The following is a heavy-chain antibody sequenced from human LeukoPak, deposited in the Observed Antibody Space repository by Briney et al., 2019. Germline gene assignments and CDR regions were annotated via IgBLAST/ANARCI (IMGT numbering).Heavy chain of an antibody. D-gene: IGHD2-2*01. J-gene: IGHJ3*02. Sequence: PGGSLRLSCAASGFTFSTYTMSWVRQAPGKGLEWVAFIQYDGSNKYYADSVKGRFTVSRDNSKNTLYLQMNSLRPEDTAVYYCAKDGGGSISTNDGFDIWGQGTMVTVSS. CDR2: IQYDGSNK. CDR1: GFTFSTYT. V-gene: IGHV3-30*02. CDR3: AKDGGGSISTNDGFDI.